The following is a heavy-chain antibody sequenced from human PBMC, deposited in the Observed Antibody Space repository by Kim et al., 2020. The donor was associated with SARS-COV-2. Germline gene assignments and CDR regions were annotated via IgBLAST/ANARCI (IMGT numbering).Heavy chain of an antibody. Sequence: SETLSLTCTVSGGSISSSSYYWGWIRQPPGKGLEWIGSIYYSGSTYYNPSLKSRVTISVDTSKNQFSLKLSSVTAADTAVYYCARVFPQGSSGYYPVENWFDPWGQGTLVTVSS. CDR3: ARVFPQGSSGYYPVENWFDP. J-gene: IGHJ5*02. CDR2: IYYSGST. V-gene: IGHV4-39*01. D-gene: IGHD3-22*01. CDR1: GGSISSSSYY.